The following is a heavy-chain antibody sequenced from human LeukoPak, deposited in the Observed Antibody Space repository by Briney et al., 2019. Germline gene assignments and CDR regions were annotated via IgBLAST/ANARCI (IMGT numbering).Heavy chain of an antibody. Sequence: GGSLRLSCAASGFTFSSYAMSWVRQAPGKGLEWVSAISGSGGSTYYADSVKGRFTISRDNSKNTLYLQMNSLRAEDTAVYYCAKVGTYYDYVWGSYRSDYFDYWGQGTLVTVSS. J-gene: IGHJ4*02. CDR1: GFTFSSYA. D-gene: IGHD3-16*02. CDR3: AKVGTYYDYVWGSYRSDYFDY. CDR2: ISGSGGST. V-gene: IGHV3-23*01.